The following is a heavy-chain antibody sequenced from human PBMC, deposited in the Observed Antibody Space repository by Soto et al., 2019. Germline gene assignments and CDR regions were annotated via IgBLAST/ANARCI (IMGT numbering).Heavy chain of an antibody. CDR1: GYSFTSYW. CDR2: IYPGDSDT. CDR3: ARRGRYCSGGSCYWGI. J-gene: IGHJ3*02. D-gene: IGHD2-15*01. Sequence: EVQLVQSGAEVKKPGESLKISCKGSGYSFTSYWIGWVRQMPGKGLEWMGIIYPGDSDTRYSPSFQGQVTVSADKSISTAYLQWSSLKASDTAMYYCARRGRYCSGGSCYWGIWGQGTMVTVSS. V-gene: IGHV5-51*01.